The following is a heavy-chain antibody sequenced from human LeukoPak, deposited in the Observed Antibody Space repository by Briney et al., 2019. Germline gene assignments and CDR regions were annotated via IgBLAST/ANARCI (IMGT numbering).Heavy chain of an antibody. D-gene: IGHD6-19*01. J-gene: IGHJ2*01. CDR3: ARRPIAVAENWYFDL. V-gene: IGHV1-46*01. CDR1: GYTFTGYY. Sequence: GASVKVSCKASGYTFTGYYMHWVRQAPGQGLEWMGIINPSGGSTSYAQKFQGRVTMTRDTSTSTVYMELSSLRSEDTAVYYCARRPIAVAENWYFDLWGRGTLVTVSS. CDR2: INPSGGST.